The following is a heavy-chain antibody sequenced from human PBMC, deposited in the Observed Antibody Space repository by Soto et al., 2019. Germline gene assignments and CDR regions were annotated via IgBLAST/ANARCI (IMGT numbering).Heavy chain of an antibody. Sequence: PGESLKISCKGSGYSFTSYWIGWVRQMPGKGLEWMGIIYPGDSDTRYSPSFQGQVTISADKSISTAYLQWSSLKASDTAMYYCARSILEMRYYYGMDVWGQGTTVTVSS. CDR3: ARSILEMRYYYGMDV. J-gene: IGHJ6*02. CDR1: GYSFTSYW. V-gene: IGHV5-51*01. CDR2: IYPGDSDT. D-gene: IGHD1-1*01.